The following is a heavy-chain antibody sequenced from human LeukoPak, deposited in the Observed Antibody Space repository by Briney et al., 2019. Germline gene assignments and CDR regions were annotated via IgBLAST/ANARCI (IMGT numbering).Heavy chain of an antibody. CDR3: AGDPSTGYYFGFSRFDY. V-gene: IGHV3-30*04. Sequence: GSSLRLSCEASGFVFRSYAMHWVRHVPGKGLEWVALISYDGKKVFYTDYVKGRFTVSRDNSKNTLYLQMNSLRPDDTALYYCAGDPSTGYYFGFSRFDYWGQGTLVPVSS. D-gene: IGHD3-22*01. CDR2: ISYDGKKV. J-gene: IGHJ4*02. CDR1: GFVFRSYA.